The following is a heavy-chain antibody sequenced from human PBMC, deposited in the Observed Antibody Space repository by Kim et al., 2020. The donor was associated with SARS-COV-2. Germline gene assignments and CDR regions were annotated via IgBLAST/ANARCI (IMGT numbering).Heavy chain of an antibody. V-gene: IGHV1-3*01. Sequence: ASVKVSCKASGYTFTSYAMHWVRQAPGQRLEWMGWINAGNGNTKYSQKFQGRVTITRDTSASTAYMELSSLRSEDTAVYYCARREVRGVNGYYYYGMDVWGQGTTVTVSS. CDR2: INAGNGNT. CDR1: GYTFTSYA. CDR3: ARREVRGVNGYYYYGMDV. J-gene: IGHJ6*02. D-gene: IGHD3-10*01.